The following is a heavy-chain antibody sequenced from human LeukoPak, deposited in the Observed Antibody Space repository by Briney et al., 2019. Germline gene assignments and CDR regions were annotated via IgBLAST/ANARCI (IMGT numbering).Heavy chain of an antibody. D-gene: IGHD6-19*01. Sequence: AGGSLRLSCAASGFTFSNYAMNWVRQAPGKGLEWVLGTSGSGGTTYYADSVKGRFSISRDNSKKTLFLQMNSLRAEDTAVYYCAKSGYSSGWFRAFDIWGQGTLVTVSS. V-gene: IGHV3-23*01. CDR3: AKSGYSSGWFRAFDI. CDR2: TSGSGGTT. CDR1: GFTFSNYA. J-gene: IGHJ3*02.